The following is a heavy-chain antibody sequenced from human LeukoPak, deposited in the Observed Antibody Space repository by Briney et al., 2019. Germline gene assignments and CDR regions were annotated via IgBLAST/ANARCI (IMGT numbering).Heavy chain of an antibody. V-gene: IGHV4-4*07. CDR2: IYRSGST. D-gene: IGHD5-12*01. CDR1: GDSISSYY. Sequence: NPSETLSLTCTVYGDSISSYYWSWVRQPAGKGLEWVGRIYRSGSTNYKPSLKSRVTMSVDTSNNLFSLELSSVTAADTAVYYCARAMHSGYLSLYGMDLWVQGTTVTVSS. J-gene: IGHJ6*02. CDR3: ARAMHSGYLSLYGMDL.